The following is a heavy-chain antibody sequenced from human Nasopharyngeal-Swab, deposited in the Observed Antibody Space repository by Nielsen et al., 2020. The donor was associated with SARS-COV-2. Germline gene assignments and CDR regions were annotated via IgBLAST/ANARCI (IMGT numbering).Heavy chain of an antibody. J-gene: IGHJ5*02. Sequence: ASVKVSCKASGYTFTSYAMHWVRQAPAQRLEWMGWINAGNGNTKYPQKFQGRVTITRDTSASTAYMELSSLRSEDTAVYYCARGYNWNDVNWFDPWGQGTLVTVSS. D-gene: IGHD1-20*01. V-gene: IGHV1-3*01. CDR3: ARGYNWNDVNWFDP. CDR1: GYTFTSYA. CDR2: INAGNGNT.